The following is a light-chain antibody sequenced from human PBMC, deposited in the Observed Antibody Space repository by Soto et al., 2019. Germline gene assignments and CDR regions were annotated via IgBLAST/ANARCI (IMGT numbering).Light chain of an antibody. Sequence: DIQMTQSPSSLSASVGYRFTITCRASQSIGIYLNWYQQKPGKAPKFLIYGASSLQSGVPSRFSGSGSGTDSTLTISTLLPEDFETYYCQQSYSRPITFGQGTRLEIK. V-gene: IGKV1-39*01. J-gene: IGKJ5*01. CDR2: GAS. CDR3: QQSYSRPIT. CDR1: QSIGIY.